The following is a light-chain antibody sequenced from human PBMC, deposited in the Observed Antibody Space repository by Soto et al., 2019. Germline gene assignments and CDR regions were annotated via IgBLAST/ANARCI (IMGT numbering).Light chain of an antibody. J-gene: IGKJ4*01. CDR3: QQRSNWPLT. Sequence: ENVLTQSPATLSLSPGQRATLSCRASQSVSSYLAWYQQKPGQAPRLLIYDASNRATGIPARFSGSGSGTDVTLTISSLEPEDFAVYYCQQRSNWPLTFGGGTKVEIK. CDR2: DAS. V-gene: IGKV3-11*01. CDR1: QSVSSY.